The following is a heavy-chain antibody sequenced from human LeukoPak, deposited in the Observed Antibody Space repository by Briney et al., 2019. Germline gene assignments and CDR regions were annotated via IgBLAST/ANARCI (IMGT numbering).Heavy chain of an antibody. CDR3: ATAEGIDSSGYYRD. D-gene: IGHD3-22*01. CDR1: GYTFSSYG. J-gene: IGHJ4*02. Sequence: GASVKASCKASGYTFSSYGISWVRQAPGQGLEWMGWISGYNGNTQYAEELQGRVTMTTDTSTSTAYMELRSLRSEDTAVYYCATAEGIDSSGYYRDWGQGTLVTVSS. CDR2: ISGYNGNT. V-gene: IGHV1-18*01.